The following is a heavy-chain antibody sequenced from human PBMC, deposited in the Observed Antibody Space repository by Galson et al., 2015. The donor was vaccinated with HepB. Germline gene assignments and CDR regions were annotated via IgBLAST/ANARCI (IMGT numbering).Heavy chain of an antibody. CDR2: ISSSGTYI. Sequence: SLRLSCAASGFTFSSHSMNWVRQAPGKGLEWVSSISSSGTYIHYAESLKGRFTISRDNAKNSLYLQMNSLTAEDTAVYYCARDRRAVNSLFTVFDIWGQGTMVTVSS. CDR1: GFTFSSHS. D-gene: IGHD2/OR15-2a*01. J-gene: IGHJ3*02. CDR3: ARDRRAVNSLFTVFDI. V-gene: IGHV3-21*01.